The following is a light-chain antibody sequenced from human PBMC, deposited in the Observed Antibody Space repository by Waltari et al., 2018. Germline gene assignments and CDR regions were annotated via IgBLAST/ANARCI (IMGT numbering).Light chain of an antibody. CDR1: SSTVGGNP. J-gene: IGLJ3*02. Sequence: QSVLTQPPSASGAPGQRVTISCSASSSTVGGNPVSWYQQLPGTAPKLLIRNNNRRPSGVPKRFSGSKSCTSASLAISGLQSEDEAYYYCASWDDTLNGPVFGGGTKLTVL. V-gene: IGLV1-44*01. CDR3: ASWDDTLNGPV. CDR2: NNN.